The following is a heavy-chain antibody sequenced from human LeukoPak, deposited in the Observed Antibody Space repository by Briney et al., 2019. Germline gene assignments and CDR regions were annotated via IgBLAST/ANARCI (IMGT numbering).Heavy chain of an antibody. Sequence: ASVKVSCKASGDTFTGHYMHWVRQAPGQGLEWMGWIDPNSGGTKYAQKFRGRVTMTRDTSITTAYMDLSSLTSDDTAVYYCARDRYGDGFAHFDYWGQGALVTVSS. D-gene: IGHD5-24*01. CDR1: GDTFTGHY. CDR2: IDPNSGGT. V-gene: IGHV1-2*02. CDR3: ARDRYGDGFAHFDY. J-gene: IGHJ4*02.